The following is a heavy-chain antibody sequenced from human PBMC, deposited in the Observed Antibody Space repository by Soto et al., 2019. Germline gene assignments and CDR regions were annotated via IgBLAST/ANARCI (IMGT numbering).Heavy chain of an antibody. Sequence: ASVKVSCKASGYTFTSYGISWVRQAPGQGLEWMGWISAYNGNTNYAQKLQGRVTVTTDTSTSTAYMELRSLRSDDTAVYYCARAPYCSSTSCYSGWFDPWGQGTLVTVSS. CDR2: ISAYNGNT. V-gene: IGHV1-18*01. D-gene: IGHD2-2*01. J-gene: IGHJ5*02. CDR1: GYTFTSYG. CDR3: ARAPYCSSTSCYSGWFDP.